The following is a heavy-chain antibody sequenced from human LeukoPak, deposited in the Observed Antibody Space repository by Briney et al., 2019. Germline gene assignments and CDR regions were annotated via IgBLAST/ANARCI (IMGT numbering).Heavy chain of an antibody. V-gene: IGHV3-23*01. CDR1: GFTFSSYA. Sequence: GGSLRLSSAASGFTFSSYAMSWVRQAPGKGLEWVSAISGSGGSTYYADSVKGRFTISRDNSKNTLYLQMNSLRAEDTAVYYCAKDLRGGPRGGFDYWGQGTLVTVPS. D-gene: IGHD2-15*01. J-gene: IGHJ4*02. CDR2: ISGSGGST. CDR3: AKDLRGGPRGGFDY.